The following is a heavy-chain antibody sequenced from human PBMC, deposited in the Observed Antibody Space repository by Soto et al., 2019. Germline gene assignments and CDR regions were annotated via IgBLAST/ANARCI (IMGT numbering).Heavy chain of an antibody. J-gene: IGHJ3*01. Sequence: PGESLKISCNGSGYSFSTNWIGWVRQMPGKGLEWMGIIYPGDSDTRYSPSFQGQVTISADKSITTAYLQWSSLKASDTAMYYCARHRVGADAFDVWGQGTMVTVSS. CDR3: ARHRVGADAFDV. V-gene: IGHV5-51*01. D-gene: IGHD1-26*01. CDR2: IYPGDSDT. CDR1: GYSFSTNW.